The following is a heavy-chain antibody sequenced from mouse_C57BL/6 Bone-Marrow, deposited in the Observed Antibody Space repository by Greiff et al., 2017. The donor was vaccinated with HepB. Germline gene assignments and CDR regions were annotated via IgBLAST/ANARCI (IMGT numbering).Heavy chain of an antibody. CDR2: IDPENGDT. CDR1: GFNIKDDY. V-gene: IGHV14-4*01. Sequence: VQLQQSGAELVRPGASVKLSCTASGFNIKDDYMHWVKQRPEQGLEWIGWIDPENGDTEYASKFQGKATITADTSSNTAYLQLSSLTSEDTAVYYCTTYYYDSQNAMDYWGQGTSVTVSS. J-gene: IGHJ4*01. D-gene: IGHD1-1*01. CDR3: TTYYYDSQNAMDY.